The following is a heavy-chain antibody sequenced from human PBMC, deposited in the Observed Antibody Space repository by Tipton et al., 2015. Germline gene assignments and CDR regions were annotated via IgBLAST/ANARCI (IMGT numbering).Heavy chain of an antibody. Sequence: TLSLTCTVSGGSISHYYWSRIRQPPGKGREWFGHIYYSGSTNYNPSLKSRVTITVDTSKNQFSLNLSSVTAADTAVYYCARLNGDIYYCYGMDVWGHGTPVTVSS. D-gene: IGHD4-17*01. CDR1: GGSISHYY. J-gene: IGHJ6*02. CDR3: ARLNGDIYYCYGMDV. CDR2: IYYSGST. V-gene: IGHV4-59*01.